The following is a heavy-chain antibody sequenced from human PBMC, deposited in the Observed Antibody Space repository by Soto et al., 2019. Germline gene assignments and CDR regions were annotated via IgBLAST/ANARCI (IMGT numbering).Heavy chain of an antibody. D-gene: IGHD1-26*01. CDR3: ARDRGRGGSYYIYFYGMDV. CDR1: GYTFTTYY. CDR2: INPSGGSI. J-gene: IGHJ6*02. V-gene: IGHV1-46*01. Sequence: QVQVVQSGAEVKKPGASVKVSCKASGYTFTTYYIHWVRQAPGQGLEWMGVINPSGGSINYAQKLQGRGTMTRDTSTSTVYMELSSLRSEDTAVYYCARDRGRGGSYYIYFYGMDVWGQGTTVTVSS.